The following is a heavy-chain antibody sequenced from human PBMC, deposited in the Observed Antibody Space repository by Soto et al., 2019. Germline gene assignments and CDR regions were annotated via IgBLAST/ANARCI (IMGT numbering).Heavy chain of an antibody. Sequence: VQLVESGGGVVQPGRSLRLSCAASGFTFSSYAMHWVRQAPGKGLEWVAVISYDGSNKYYADSVKGRFTISRDNSKNTLYLQMNSLRAEDTAVYYCARNLIVVIPAAMDYWGQGTLVTVSS. CDR3: ARNLIVVIPAAMDY. CDR1: GFTFSSYA. CDR2: ISYDGSNK. D-gene: IGHD2-2*01. V-gene: IGHV3-30-3*01. J-gene: IGHJ4*02.